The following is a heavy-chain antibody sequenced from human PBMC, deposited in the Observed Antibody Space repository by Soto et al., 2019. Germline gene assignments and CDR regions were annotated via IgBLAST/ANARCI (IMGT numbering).Heavy chain of an antibody. V-gene: IGHV3-30*18. J-gene: IGHJ3*02. CDR3: AKDASNDLHAFDI. CDR2: ISYDGSNK. Sequence: GGSLRLSCAASGFTFSSYGMHWVRQAPDKGLEWVAVISYDGSNKYYADSVKGRFTISRDNSKNTLYLQMNSLRAEDTAVYYCAKDASNDLHAFDIWGQGTMVTVSS. CDR1: GFTFSSYG.